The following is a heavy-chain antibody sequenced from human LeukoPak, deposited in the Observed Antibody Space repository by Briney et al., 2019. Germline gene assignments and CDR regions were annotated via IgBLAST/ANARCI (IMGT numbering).Heavy chain of an antibody. V-gene: IGHV3-30-3*01. CDR1: GFTFSSYA. CDR2: ISYDGSNK. Sequence: AGRSLRLSCAASGFTFSSYAMHWVRQAPGKRLEWVAVISYDGSNKYYADSVKGRFTISRDNSKNTLYLQMNSLRAEDTAVYYCARAKSSVAFDIWGQGTMATVSS. J-gene: IGHJ3*02. CDR3: ARAKSSVAFDI. D-gene: IGHD6-6*01.